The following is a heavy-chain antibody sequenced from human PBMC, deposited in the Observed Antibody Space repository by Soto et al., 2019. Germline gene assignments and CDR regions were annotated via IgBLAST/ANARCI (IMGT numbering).Heavy chain of an antibody. CDR3: ARELWSNYYYYGMDV. J-gene: IGHJ6*02. D-gene: IGHD5-18*01. CDR1: GGSISSYY. CDR2: IYYSGST. V-gene: IGHV4-59*01. Sequence: SETLSLTCTVSGGSISSYYWSWIRQPPGKGLEWIGYIYYSGSTNYNPSLKSRVTISVDTSENQFSLKLSSVTAADTAVYYCARELWSNYYYYGMDVRGQGTTVTV.